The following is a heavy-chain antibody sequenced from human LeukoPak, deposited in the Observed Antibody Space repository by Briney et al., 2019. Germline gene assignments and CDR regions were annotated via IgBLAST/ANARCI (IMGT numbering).Heavy chain of an antibody. CDR2: ISSSSSYI. Sequence: PGGSLRLSCAASGFTFSSYSMNWVRQAPGKWLEWVSSISSSSSYIYYADSVKGRFTISRDNAKNSLYLQMNSLRAEDTAVYYRARVYSPRIVVDTPDYWGQGTLVTVSS. J-gene: IGHJ4*02. D-gene: IGHD3-22*01. CDR3: ARVYSPRIVVDTPDY. V-gene: IGHV3-21*01. CDR1: GFTFSSYS.